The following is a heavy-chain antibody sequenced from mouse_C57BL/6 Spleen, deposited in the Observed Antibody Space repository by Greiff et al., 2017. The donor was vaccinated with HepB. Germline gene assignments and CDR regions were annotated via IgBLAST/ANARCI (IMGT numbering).Heavy chain of an antibody. CDR1: GYSITSGYY. J-gene: IGHJ3*01. CDR3: ARERVYGYDPWFAY. V-gene: IGHV3-6*01. CDR2: ISYDGSN. Sequence: VQLKESGPGLVKPSQSLSLTCSVTGYSITSGYYWNWIRQFPGNKLEWMGYISYDGSNNYNPSLKNRISITRDTSKNQFFLKLNSVTTEDTATYYCARERVYGYDPWFAYWGQGTLVTVSA. D-gene: IGHD2-2*01.